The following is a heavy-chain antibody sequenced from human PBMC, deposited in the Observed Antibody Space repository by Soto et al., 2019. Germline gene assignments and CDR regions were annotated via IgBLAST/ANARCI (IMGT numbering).Heavy chain of an antibody. J-gene: IGHJ1*01. CDR2: ISAYNGNT. V-gene: IGHV1-18*01. Sequence: GASVKVSCKASGYTFTSYGISWVRQAPGQGLEWMGWISAYNGNTNYAQKLQGRVTMTTDTSTSTAYMELRSLRSDDTAVYYCASWYYDSSGLEEYFQHWGQGTLVTVSS. CDR1: GYTFTSYG. D-gene: IGHD3-22*01. CDR3: ASWYYDSSGLEEYFQH.